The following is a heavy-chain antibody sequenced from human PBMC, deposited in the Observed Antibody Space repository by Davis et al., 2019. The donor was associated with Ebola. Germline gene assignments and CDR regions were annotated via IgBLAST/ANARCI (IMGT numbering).Heavy chain of an antibody. V-gene: IGHV3-21*04. D-gene: IGHD6-6*01. Sequence: GESLKISCAASGFTFSSYSMNWVRQAPGKGLEWVSSISSSSSYIYYADSVKGRFTISRDNAKNSLYLQMNSLKTEDTAVYYCASSSLNWGQGTLVTVSS. J-gene: IGHJ4*02. CDR3: ASSSLN. CDR2: ISSSSSYI. CDR1: GFTFSSYS.